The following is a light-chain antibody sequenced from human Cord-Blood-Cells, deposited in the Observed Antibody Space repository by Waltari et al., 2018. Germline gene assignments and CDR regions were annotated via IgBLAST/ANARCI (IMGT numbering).Light chain of an antibody. CDR3: QQYDNLPFT. Sequence: DIQMTQSPSSLSASVGDRVTITCQASQDISNYLNWYQQKPGKAPQLLIYDASNLETGVPSRFSGSGSGTDFTVTISSLQPEDIATYYCQQYDNLPFTFGPGTKVDIK. V-gene: IGKV1-33*01. CDR2: DAS. CDR1: QDISNY. J-gene: IGKJ3*01.